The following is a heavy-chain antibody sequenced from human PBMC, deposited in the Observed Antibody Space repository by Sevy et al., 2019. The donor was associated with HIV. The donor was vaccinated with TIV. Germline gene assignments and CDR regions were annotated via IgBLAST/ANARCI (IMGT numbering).Heavy chain of an antibody. V-gene: IGHV3-66*01. J-gene: IGHJ4*02. CDR3: ARGKSRYGYALNY. CDR2: IYSDETT. Sequence: GGCLRLSCAASGFSVNSNYMTCVRQAPGKGLERVSVIYSDETTYHADSVKDRFTISRDNSKNMLYLQMSSLRAEDTAIYYCARGKSRYGYALNYWGQGTLVLVSS. CDR1: GFSVNSNY. D-gene: IGHD5-18*01.